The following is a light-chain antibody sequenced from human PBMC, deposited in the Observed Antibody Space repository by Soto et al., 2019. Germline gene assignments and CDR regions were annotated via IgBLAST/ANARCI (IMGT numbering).Light chain of an antibody. J-gene: IGKJ4*01. CDR3: QKYYSTLPL. CDR1: QSVLYSSNNKNY. Sequence: DIVMTQSPDSLAVSLVERATINCKSSQSVLYSSNNKNYLAWYQQKPGQPPRLLIYWASTRESGVPDRFSGSGSVTDFTLTISSLQAEDVAVYYCQKYYSTLPLFGGGTKVEIK. CDR2: WAS. V-gene: IGKV4-1*01.